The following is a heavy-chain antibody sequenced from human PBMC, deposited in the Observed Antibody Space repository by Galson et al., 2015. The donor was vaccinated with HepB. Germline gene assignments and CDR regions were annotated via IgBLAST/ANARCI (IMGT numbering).Heavy chain of an antibody. CDR3: ANGARRDIAEYFQH. CDR2: ISYDGSNK. Sequence: SLRLSCAASGFTFSSYAMHWVRQAPGKGLEWVAVISYDGSNKYYADSVKGRFTISRDNSKNTLYLQMNSLRAEDTAVYYCANGARRDIAEYFQHWGQGTLVTVSS. V-gene: IGHV3-30-3*01. D-gene: IGHD4-17*01. CDR1: GFTFSSYA. J-gene: IGHJ1*01.